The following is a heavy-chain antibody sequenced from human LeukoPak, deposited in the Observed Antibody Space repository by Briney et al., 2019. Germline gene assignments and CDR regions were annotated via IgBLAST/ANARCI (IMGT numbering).Heavy chain of an antibody. D-gene: IGHD6-19*01. CDR1: DGSLSSYY. J-gene: IGHJ3*02. CDR2: IYYSGSA. Sequence: SETLSLTCTVSDGSLSSYYWSWIRQTPGKGLEWIGYIYYSGSAHYNPSLKSRVTISVDTFKNQFSLKVTSVTATDTAVYYCARVAAPIAVAGTGAFDIWGQGTLVTVSS. CDR3: ARVAAPIAVAGTGAFDI. V-gene: IGHV4-59*01.